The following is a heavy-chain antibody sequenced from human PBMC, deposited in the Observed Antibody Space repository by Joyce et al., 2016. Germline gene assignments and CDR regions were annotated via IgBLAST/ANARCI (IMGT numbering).Heavy chain of an antibody. CDR1: GGTFGSYD. V-gene: IGHV1-69*01. J-gene: IGHJ6*02. Sequence: QVQLVQSGAEVKKPGSSVKVSCKAAGGTFGSYDIIWVRQAPGQGLEWMGGIIPTFGIPNYAKKFQGRVTINADESMSTAYMELSSLRIEDTAVYYCAREDYYYGSGYYSYGIDVWGQGTTVTVS. D-gene: IGHD3-10*01. CDR2: IIPTFGIP. CDR3: AREDYYYGSGYYSYGIDV.